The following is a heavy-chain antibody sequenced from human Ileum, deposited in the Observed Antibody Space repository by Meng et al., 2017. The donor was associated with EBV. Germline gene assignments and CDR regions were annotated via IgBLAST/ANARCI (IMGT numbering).Heavy chain of an antibody. CDR3: ASRPGIAVAGFDY. J-gene: IGHJ4*02. D-gene: IGHD6-19*01. CDR1: GYTFTSYA. V-gene: IGHV1-3*04. Sequence: QVPLVQSGAEIKKPGATVEGSCKASGYTFTSYAMNWVRQAPGQRLEWMGWINTGNGETKYSQKFQGRVTLTRDTSASTAYMELSSLRSEDTAVYYCASRPGIAVAGFDYWGQGTLVTVSS. CDR2: INTGNGET.